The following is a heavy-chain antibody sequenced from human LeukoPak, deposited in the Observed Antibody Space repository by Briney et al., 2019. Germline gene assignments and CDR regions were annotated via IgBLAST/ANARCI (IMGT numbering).Heavy chain of an antibody. Sequence: SETLSLTCTVSGGSINSGSYYWSWIRQPAGKGLEWIGRIYTSGSANYNSSLRSRVTISIDTSKNQFSLKLSSVTAADTAVYYCAREDPKRDYFGSGSYNYWGQGTLVTVSS. CDR3: AREDPKRDYFGSGSYNY. D-gene: IGHD3-10*01. J-gene: IGHJ4*02. CDR2: IYTSGSA. V-gene: IGHV4-61*02. CDR1: GGSINSGSYY.